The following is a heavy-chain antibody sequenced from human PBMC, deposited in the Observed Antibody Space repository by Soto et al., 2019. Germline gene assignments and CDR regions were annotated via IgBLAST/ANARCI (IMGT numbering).Heavy chain of an antibody. Sequence: QVQLVESGGGVVQPGRSLRLSCAASGFTFSSYGMHWVRQAPGKGLEWGAVIWYDGSNKYYADSVKGRFTISRDNSKNTLYLQMNSLRAEDTAVYYCARERQQLVRYYFDYWGQGTLVTVSS. D-gene: IGHD6-13*01. CDR2: IWYDGSNK. CDR1: GFTFSSYG. V-gene: IGHV3-33*01. CDR3: ARERQQLVRYYFDY. J-gene: IGHJ4*02.